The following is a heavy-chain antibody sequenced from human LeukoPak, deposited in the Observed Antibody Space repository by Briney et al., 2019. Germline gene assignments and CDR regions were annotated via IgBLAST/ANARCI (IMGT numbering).Heavy chain of an antibody. V-gene: IGHV4-38-2*02. Sequence: PSETLSLTCAVSGYSISSGYYWGWIRQPPGKGLEGIGSIYHRGSTYYNPSLKSRVTISVDTSKNQFSLKLSSVTAADTAVYYCARDQTYYYDSTWFWFDPWGQGTLVTVSS. J-gene: IGHJ5*02. CDR1: GYSISSGYY. D-gene: IGHD3-22*01. CDR3: ARDQTYYYDSTWFWFDP. CDR2: IYHRGST.